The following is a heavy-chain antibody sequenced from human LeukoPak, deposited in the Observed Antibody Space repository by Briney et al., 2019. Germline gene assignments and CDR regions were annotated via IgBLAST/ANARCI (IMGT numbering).Heavy chain of an antibody. CDR1: GFTFSSYG. Sequence: GGSLRLSCAASGFTFSSYGMHWVRQAPGKGLEWVAVIWYDGSNKYYADSVKGRFTISRDNSKNTLYLQMNSLRAEDTAVYYCARGAGATTRTLHNWFDPWGQGTLVTVSS. V-gene: IGHV3-33*01. D-gene: IGHD1-26*01. CDR2: IWYDGSNK. J-gene: IGHJ5*02. CDR3: ARGAGATTRTLHNWFDP.